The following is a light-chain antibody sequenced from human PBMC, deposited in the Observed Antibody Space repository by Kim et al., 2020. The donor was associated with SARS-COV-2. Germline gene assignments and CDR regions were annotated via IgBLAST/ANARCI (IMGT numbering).Light chain of an antibody. CDR3: CSYIGTYTMV. Sequence: QSALTQPRSVSGSPGQSVTISCTGTSSDIGGYNYVSWYQKYPGKAPKLMIYDVSKRPSGVPDRFSGSKSGNTASLTISGLQAEDEADYYCCSYIGTYTMVFGGGTQLTV. CDR1: SSDIGGYNY. J-gene: IGLJ2*01. V-gene: IGLV2-11*01. CDR2: DVS.